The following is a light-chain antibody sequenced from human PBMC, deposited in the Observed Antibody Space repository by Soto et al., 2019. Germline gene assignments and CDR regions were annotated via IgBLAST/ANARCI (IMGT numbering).Light chain of an antibody. V-gene: IGLV2-14*01. CDR2: EVS. CDR1: SGDVGAYDY. J-gene: IGLJ1*01. Sequence: QSALTQPASVSGSPGQSIAISCTGTSGDVGAYDYVSWYQQHPDKAPKLMIYEVSSRPSGISDRFSGSKSVNTATLTISGLQAEDEADYYCSSHTTSNARVFGTGTKLTVL. CDR3: SSHTTSNARV.